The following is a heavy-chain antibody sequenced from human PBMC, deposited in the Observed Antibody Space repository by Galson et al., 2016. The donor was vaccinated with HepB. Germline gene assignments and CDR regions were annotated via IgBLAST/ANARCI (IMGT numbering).Heavy chain of an antibody. V-gene: IGHV4-39*01. Sequence: SETLSLTCTVSDDSISSSSYYWGWIRQPPGKGLEWIGSFYYGGSTFYNPSLKSRVTLSVDTSKKQFSLQLNSVTAADTAVYFCARHGPVTTHFYWGQGILVSVSS. CDR1: DDSISSSSYY. CDR2: FYYGGST. CDR3: ARHGPVTTHFY. D-gene: IGHD4-11*01. J-gene: IGHJ4*02.